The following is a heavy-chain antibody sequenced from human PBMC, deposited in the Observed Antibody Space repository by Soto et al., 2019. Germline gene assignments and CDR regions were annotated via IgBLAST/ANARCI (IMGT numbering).Heavy chain of an antibody. D-gene: IGHD6-19*01. V-gene: IGHV1-18*01. CDR3: ARNLNQWLVILAY. CDR2: ISTYNGNT. CDR1: GYMFSSYG. Sequence: GASVKVSCKASGYMFSSYGINWVRQAPGRGLEWMGWISTYNGNTKYGQKLQGRVTLTTDTSTSTAYMDLRSLRSDDTAVYYCARNLNQWLVILAYWGQGTLVTVSS. J-gene: IGHJ4*02.